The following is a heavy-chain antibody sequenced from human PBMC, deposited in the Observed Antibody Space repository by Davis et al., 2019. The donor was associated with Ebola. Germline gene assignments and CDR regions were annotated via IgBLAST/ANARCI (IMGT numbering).Heavy chain of an antibody. CDR3: AKERARKGVVNPPW. D-gene: IGHD1-26*01. Sequence: GESLKISCAASGFTFSSYAMSWVRQAPGKGLEWVSAISGSGGSTYYADSVKGRFTISRDNSKNTLYLQMNSLRAEDTAVYYCAKERARKGVVNPPWWGQGTLVTVSS. CDR2: ISGSGGST. J-gene: IGHJ4*02. CDR1: GFTFSSYA. V-gene: IGHV3-23*01.